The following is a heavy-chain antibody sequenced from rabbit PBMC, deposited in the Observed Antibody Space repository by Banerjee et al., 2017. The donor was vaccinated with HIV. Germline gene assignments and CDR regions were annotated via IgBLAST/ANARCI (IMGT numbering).Heavy chain of an antibody. CDR3: VRSTGYAGYGFATGFDL. D-gene: IGHD6-1*01. Sequence: QQQLVESGGGLVKPGASLTLTCKASGFSFSSSYHMCWVRQAPGKGLGWIAVIYPNYGRTDYASWVYGRFTISLENVQNTVFLQISSLTAADPATYFCVRSTGYAGYGFATGFDLCGQGTLVTV. J-gene: IGHJ4*01. V-gene: IGHV1S43*01. CDR1: GFSFSSSYH. CDR2: IYPNYGRT.